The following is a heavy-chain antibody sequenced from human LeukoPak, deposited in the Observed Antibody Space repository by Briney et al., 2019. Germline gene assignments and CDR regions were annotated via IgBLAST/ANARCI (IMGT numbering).Heavy chain of an antibody. CDR2: IRTSPNGGAA. CDR3: TRDPPPFP. J-gene: IGHJ5*02. CDR1: AFPFRNYA. Sequence: GGSLRLSCVASAFPFRNYAMNWVRQAPGKGLEWVSFIRTSPNGGAADYAASVRGRFTMSRDDSKNIAYLQMDSLKTEDTGVYYCTRDPPPFPWGQGTLVTVSS. V-gene: IGHV3-49*04.